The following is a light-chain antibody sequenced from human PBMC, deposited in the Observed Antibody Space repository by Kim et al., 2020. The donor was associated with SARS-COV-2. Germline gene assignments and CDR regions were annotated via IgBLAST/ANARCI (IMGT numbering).Light chain of an antibody. CDR2: GKN. Sequence: LGQTVRITCQGDSLRSYYGSWYQQKPGQAPVLVIYGKNNRPSGIPDRFSGSSSGNTASLTITGAQAEDEADYYCNSRDSSGNHLWVFGGGTKLTVL. CDR3: NSRDSSGNHLWV. V-gene: IGLV3-19*01. CDR1: SLRSYY. J-gene: IGLJ3*02.